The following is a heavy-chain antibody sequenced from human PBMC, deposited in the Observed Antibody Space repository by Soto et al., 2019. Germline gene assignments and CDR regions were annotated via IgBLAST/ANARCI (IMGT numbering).Heavy chain of an antibody. V-gene: IGHV3-30-3*01. Sequence: PGGSLRLSCAASGFTFSSYAMHWVRQAPGKGLEWVAVISYDGSNKDYADSVKGRFTISRDNSKNTLYLQMNSLRAEDTAVYYCARDFEYSDYYFDYWGQGTLVTVSS. CDR1: GFTFSSYA. CDR2: ISYDGSNK. J-gene: IGHJ4*02. D-gene: IGHD3-9*01. CDR3: ARDFEYSDYYFDY.